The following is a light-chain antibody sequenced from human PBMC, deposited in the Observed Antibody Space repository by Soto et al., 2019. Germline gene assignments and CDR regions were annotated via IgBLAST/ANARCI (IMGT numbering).Light chain of an antibody. J-gene: IGLJ3*02. V-gene: IGLV2-8*01. CDR1: SSDVGGYNY. CDR2: EVT. Sequence: QSALTQPPSASGSPGQSVTISCTGTSSDVGGYNYVSWDQQHPGKAPKFMIYEVTKRPSGVPDRFSGSKSGNTASLTVSGLQAEDEADHHCPLYGGSSPRVFGGGTKLTVL. CDR3: PLYGGSSPRV.